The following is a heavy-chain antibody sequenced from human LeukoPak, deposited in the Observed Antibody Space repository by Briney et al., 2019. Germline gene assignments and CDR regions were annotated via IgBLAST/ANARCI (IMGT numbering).Heavy chain of an antibody. V-gene: IGHV3-23*01. CDR3: AKASKTAYDSSGYYYFDY. J-gene: IGHJ4*02. CDR2: ISGSGGST. CDR1: GFTFSSYA. Sequence: GGSLRLSCAASGFTFSSYAMSWVRQAPGKGLEWVSAISGSGGSTYYADFVKGRFTISRDNSKNTLYLQMNSLRTEDTAVYYCAKASKTAYDSSGYYYFDYWGQGTLVTVSS. D-gene: IGHD3-22*01.